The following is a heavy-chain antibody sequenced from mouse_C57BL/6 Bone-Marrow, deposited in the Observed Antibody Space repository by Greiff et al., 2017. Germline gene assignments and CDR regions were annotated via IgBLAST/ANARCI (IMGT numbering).Heavy chain of an antibody. CDR2: IYPRCGNT. J-gene: IGHJ3*01. D-gene: IGHD1-1*01. CDR1: GYTFTSYG. V-gene: IGHV1-81*01. Sequence: VQLQQSGAELARPGASVKLSCKASGYTFTSYGISWVKQRTGQGLEWIGEIYPRCGNTYYNEKFKGKATLTADKSSSTAYMELRSLTSEDSAVYFCARGILRFAYWGQGTLVTVSA. CDR3: ARGILRFAY.